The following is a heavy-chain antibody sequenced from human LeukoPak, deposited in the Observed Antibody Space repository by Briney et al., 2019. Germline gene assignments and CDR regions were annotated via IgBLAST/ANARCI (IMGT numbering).Heavy chain of an antibody. CDR3: ALYCSGGSCYSSWFDP. CDR1: GYTFTSYG. J-gene: IGHJ5*02. V-gene: IGHV1-69*13. Sequence: ASVKVSCKASGYTFTSYGISWVRQAPGQGLEWMGGIIPIFGTANYAQKFQGRVTITADESTSTAYMELSSLRSEDTAVYYCALYCSGGSCYSSWFDPWGQGTLVTVSS. CDR2: IIPIFGTA. D-gene: IGHD2-15*01.